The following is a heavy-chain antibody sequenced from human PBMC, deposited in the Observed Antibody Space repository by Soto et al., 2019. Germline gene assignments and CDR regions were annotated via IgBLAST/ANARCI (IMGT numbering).Heavy chain of an antibody. Sequence: GRSVTLSCAASGFTFSSYCMTFVRQAPGNGLDFFSFSSATGSCTYYADSVKGRLTISRDNSKKTMYLQMTSLRSDDTGIYYCARRRGSSYGPPDSRGQGTLLIVSS. CDR2: SSATGSCT. CDR1: GFTFSSYC. J-gene: IGHJ4*02. CDR3: ARRRGSSYGPPDS. D-gene: IGHD5-12*01. V-gene: IGHV3-23*01.